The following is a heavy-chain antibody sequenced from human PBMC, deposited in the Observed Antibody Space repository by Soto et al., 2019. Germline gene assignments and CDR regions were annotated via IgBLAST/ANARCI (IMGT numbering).Heavy chain of an antibody. CDR3: ARISALRNDFDV. Sequence: QVQLVQSGAEVKNPGASVKVSCQASNYLFGAFGISWVRQAPGQGLEWMGWITPYNGNTHYAEKFQDRVTMTADKSTTTAYMEVRRLTSADTAVYFCARISALRNDFDVWGQGTVVTVSS. V-gene: IGHV1-18*01. CDR1: NYLFGAFG. CDR2: ITPYNGNT. J-gene: IGHJ3*01. D-gene: IGHD2-21*02.